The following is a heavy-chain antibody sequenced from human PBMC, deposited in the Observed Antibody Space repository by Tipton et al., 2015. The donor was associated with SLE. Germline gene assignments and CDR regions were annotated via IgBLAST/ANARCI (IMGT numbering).Heavy chain of an antibody. V-gene: IGHV4-59*01. CDR2: IYYSGST. CDR1: GSSISSYY. CDR3: ARTYYDILTGYFVFNY. D-gene: IGHD3-9*01. J-gene: IGHJ4*02. Sequence: TLSLTCTVSGSSISSYYWSWIRQPPGKGLEWIGYIYYSGSTNYNPSLKSRVTISVATSKNQFSLKLSSVTAADTAVYYCARTYYDILTGYFVFNYWGQGTVVSV.